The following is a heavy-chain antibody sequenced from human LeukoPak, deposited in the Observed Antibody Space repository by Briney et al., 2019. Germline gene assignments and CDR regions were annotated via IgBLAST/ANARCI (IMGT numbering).Heavy chain of an antibody. CDR1: GFIFSSYG. J-gene: IGHJ4*02. V-gene: IGHV3-30*02. CDR3: AKTPRDHYYFWSGYYTTESID. CDR2: IRYDGSNK. Sequence: GGSLRLSCAASGFIFSSYGMHWVRQAPGKGLEWVAFIRYDGSNKYYADSVKGRFTISRDNSKNTLYLQMNSLRAEDTAVYYCAKTPRDHYYFWSGYYTTESIDWGQGTLVTVSS. D-gene: IGHD3-3*01.